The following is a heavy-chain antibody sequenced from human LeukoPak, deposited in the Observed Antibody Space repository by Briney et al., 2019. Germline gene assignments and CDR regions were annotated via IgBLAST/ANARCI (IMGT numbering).Heavy chain of an antibody. CDR3: ARTQGNYYDSSGEDAFDI. CDR1: GGTFSSYA. V-gene: IGHV1-69*05. D-gene: IGHD3-22*01. Sequence: ASVKVSCKASGGTFSSYAISWVRQAPGQGLEWMGGIIPIFGTANYAQKFQGRVTITTDESTSTAYMELSSLRSEDTAVYYCARTQGNYYDSSGEDAFDIWGQGTMVTVSS. CDR2: IIPIFGTA. J-gene: IGHJ3*02.